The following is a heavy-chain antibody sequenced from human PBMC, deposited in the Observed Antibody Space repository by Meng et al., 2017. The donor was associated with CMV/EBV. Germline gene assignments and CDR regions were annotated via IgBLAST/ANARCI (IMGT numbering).Heavy chain of an antibody. J-gene: IGHJ4*02. CDR1: GFTFSSYS. Sequence: GESLKISCAASGFTFSSYSMNWVRQAPGKGLEWVSSISSSSSYIYYADSVKGRFTISRDNAMNSLYLQMNSLRAEDTAVYYCARASTELELLSGFDYWGQGTLVTVSS. CDR2: ISSSSSYI. CDR3: ARASTELELLSGFDY. D-gene: IGHD1-7*01. V-gene: IGHV3-21*01.